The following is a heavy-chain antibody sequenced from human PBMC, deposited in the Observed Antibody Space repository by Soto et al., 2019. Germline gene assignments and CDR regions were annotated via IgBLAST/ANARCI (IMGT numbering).Heavy chain of an antibody. CDR2: IYYSGST. D-gene: IGHD6-13*01. V-gene: IGHV4-39*01. J-gene: IGHJ6*02. CDR3: ASLLGAHPSSSWYYYYYGMDV. Sequence: SETLSLTCTVSGGSISSSSYYWGWIRQPPGKGLEWIGSIYYSGSTYYNPSLKSRVTISVDTSKNQFSLKLSSVTAADTAVYYCASLLGAHPSSSWYYYYYGMDVWGQGTTVTVSS. CDR1: GGSISSSSYY.